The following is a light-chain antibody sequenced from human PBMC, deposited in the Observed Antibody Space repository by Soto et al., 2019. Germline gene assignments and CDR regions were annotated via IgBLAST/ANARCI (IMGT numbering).Light chain of an antibody. CDR3: QQLNSYPPF. CDR1: QGISSY. V-gene: IGKV1-9*01. CDR2: AAS. Sequence: DIQLTHAPSFLSASVGDRVTITCRASQGISSYLAWYQQKPGKAPKLLIYAASTLQSGVPSRFSGSGSGTEFTLTISSLQPEDFATYYCQQLNSYPPFFGQGTRLEIK. J-gene: IGKJ5*01.